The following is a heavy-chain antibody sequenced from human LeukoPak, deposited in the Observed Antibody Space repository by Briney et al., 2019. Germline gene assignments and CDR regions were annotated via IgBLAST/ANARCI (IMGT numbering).Heavy chain of an antibody. V-gene: IGHV1-18*01. CDR1: GYAFTIYG. Sequence: GSVKVSCHASGYAFTIYGISWVRQAPGQGREWMGWISAYNGNTNYAQKLQGRVTMTTDTSTSTAYMELRSLRSDDTAVYYCARAAVVIPWWYFDLWGRGTLVTVSS. J-gene: IGHJ2*01. CDR2: ISAYNGNT. D-gene: IGHD2-21*01. CDR3: ARAAVVIPWWYFDL.